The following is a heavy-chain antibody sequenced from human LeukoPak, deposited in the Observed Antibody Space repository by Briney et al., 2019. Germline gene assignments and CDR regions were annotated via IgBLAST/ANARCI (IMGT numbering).Heavy chain of an antibody. CDR3: ARALDEGARFDY. V-gene: IGHV3-30-3*01. J-gene: IGHJ4*02. Sequence: GGSLGLSCTASGFTFSTYAMHWVRQAPGRGLEWVAVISYDGTNKYYADSMKGRFTISRDNSKNTLYLQMNSLRAEDTAVYYCARALDEGARFDYWGQETLVTVSS. CDR2: ISYDGTNK. CDR1: GFTFSTYA.